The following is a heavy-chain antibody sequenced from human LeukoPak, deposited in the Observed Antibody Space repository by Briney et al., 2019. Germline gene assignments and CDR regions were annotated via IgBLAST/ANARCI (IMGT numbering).Heavy chain of an antibody. D-gene: IGHD3-3*01. J-gene: IGHJ4*02. CDR1: GYTFTSYD. Sequence: GASVKVSCKASGYTFTSYDINWVRQAPGQGLEWMGWINPNSGGTNYAQKFQGRVTMTRDTSISTAYMELSRLRSDDTAVYYCARPFEYDFWSGYYQYYFDYWGQGTLVTVSS. V-gene: IGHV1-2*02. CDR3: ARPFEYDFWSGYYQYYFDY. CDR2: INPNSGGT.